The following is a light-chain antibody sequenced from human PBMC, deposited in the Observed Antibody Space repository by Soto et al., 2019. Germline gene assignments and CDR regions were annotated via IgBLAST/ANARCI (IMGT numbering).Light chain of an antibody. CDR1: SSDVGGYNS. V-gene: IGLV2-11*01. CDR2: DVS. CDR3: CSSAGAYTSV. J-gene: IGLJ1*01. Sequence: QSALTQPRSVSGSPGQSVTISCTGTSSDVGGYNSVSWYQQHPGKAPKLLIYDVSKRPSGVPDRFSGSKSGNTASLTVSGLQAEDEADYYCCSSAGAYTSVFGTGTKVTVL.